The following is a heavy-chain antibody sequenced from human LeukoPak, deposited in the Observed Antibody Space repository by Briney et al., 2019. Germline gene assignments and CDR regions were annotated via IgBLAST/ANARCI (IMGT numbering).Heavy chain of an antibody. CDR3: ARDLAYGSSLRGAFDI. Sequence: PSETLSLTCTVSGGSISSYYWSWLRQSPRKGLEYIGFLSYTGNTNYNPSLKSRVTISVDTSKNQFSLKLSSVTAADTAVYYCARDLAYGSSLRGAFDIWGQGTMVIVSS. CDR1: GGSISSYY. D-gene: IGHD6-13*01. J-gene: IGHJ3*02. CDR2: LSYTGNT. V-gene: IGHV4-59*01.